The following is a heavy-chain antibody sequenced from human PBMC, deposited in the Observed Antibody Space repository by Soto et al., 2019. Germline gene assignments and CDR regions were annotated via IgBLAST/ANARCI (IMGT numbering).Heavy chain of an antibody. CDR1: GFTFSDYY. CDR2: ISSSSSYT. J-gene: IGHJ4*02. V-gene: IGHV3-11*06. CDR3: ARVSDYDSSGYYSPFDY. Sequence: GGSLRLSCAASGFTFSDYYMSWIRQAPGKGLEWVSYISSSSSYTNYADSVKGRFTISRDNAKNSLYLQMNSLRAEDTAVYYCARVSDYDSSGYYSPFDYWGQGTLVTVSS. D-gene: IGHD3-22*01.